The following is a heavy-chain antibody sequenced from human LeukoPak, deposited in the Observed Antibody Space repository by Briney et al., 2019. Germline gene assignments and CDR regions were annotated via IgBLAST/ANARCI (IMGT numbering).Heavy chain of an antibody. V-gene: IGHV4-30-2*01. CDR1: GGSISSGGYS. D-gene: IGHD4-17*01. CDR2: IYHSGST. Sequence: SQTLSLTCAVSGGSISSGGYSWSWIRQPPGKGLEWIGYIYHSGSTYYNPSLKSRVTISVDRSKNQFSLKLSSVTATDTAVYYCARVSLGYGDYYFDYWGQGTLVTASS. J-gene: IGHJ4*02. CDR3: ARVSLGYGDYYFDY.